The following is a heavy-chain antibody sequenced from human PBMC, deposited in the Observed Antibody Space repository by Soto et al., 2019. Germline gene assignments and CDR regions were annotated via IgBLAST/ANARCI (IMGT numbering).Heavy chain of an antibody. CDR2: ISGSGGGT. D-gene: IGHD6-19*01. CDR3: AKAGGSNGWYYFDY. CDR1: GVTFNFYA. V-gene: IGHV3-23*01. Sequence: GGSLRLSCAASGVTFNFYAMSWVRQAPGKGLEWVETISGSGGGTYYADSVKGRFTISRDNSKNTLYLQMNSLRAEDTAVYYCAKAGGSNGWYYFDYWGQGTLVTVSS. J-gene: IGHJ4*02.